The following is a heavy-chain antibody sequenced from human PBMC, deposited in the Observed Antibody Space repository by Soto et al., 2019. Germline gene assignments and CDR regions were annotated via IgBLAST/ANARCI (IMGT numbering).Heavy chain of an antibody. Sequence: SETLSLTCAESGGSITSANWWTWVRQPPGGGLEWIGEISHSGITNYKASLKSRVTMSVDKTKNDVSLKLTSVTAADTAVYYCARVLRGWFDPWGQGTPVTVSS. CDR3: ARVLRGWFDP. J-gene: IGHJ5*02. CDR2: ISHSGIT. V-gene: IGHV4-4*02. CDR1: GGSITSANW.